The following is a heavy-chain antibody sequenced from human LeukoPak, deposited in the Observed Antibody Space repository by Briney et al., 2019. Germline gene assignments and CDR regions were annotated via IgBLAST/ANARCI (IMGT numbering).Heavy chain of an antibody. CDR2: IFSSGST. CDR1: GDSIISYY. CDR3: ARAYCSGGSCYSGFDY. V-gene: IGHV4-59*01. J-gene: IGHJ4*01. Sequence: TSETLSLTCTVSGDSIISYYWSWIRQPPGKGLEWIGYIFSSGSTKYNPSLKSRVTISVDTSKNQFSLKLSSVTAADTAVYYCARAYCSGGSCYSGFDYWGQGTLITVSS. D-gene: IGHD2-15*01.